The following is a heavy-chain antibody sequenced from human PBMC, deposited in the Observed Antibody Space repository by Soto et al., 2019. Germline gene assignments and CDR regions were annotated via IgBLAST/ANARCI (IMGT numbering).Heavy chain of an antibody. CDR1: GGSFSGYY. CDR2: INHSGST. V-gene: IGHV4-34*01. CDR3: AGGLTRYYYYYGMDV. J-gene: IGHJ6*02. D-gene: IGHD3-10*01. Sequence: KPSETLSLTCAVYGGSFSGYYWSWIRQPPGKGLEWIGEINHSGSTNYNPSLKSRVTISVDTSKNQFSLKLSSVTAADTAVYYCAGGLTRYYYYYGMDVWGQGNPGHRLL.